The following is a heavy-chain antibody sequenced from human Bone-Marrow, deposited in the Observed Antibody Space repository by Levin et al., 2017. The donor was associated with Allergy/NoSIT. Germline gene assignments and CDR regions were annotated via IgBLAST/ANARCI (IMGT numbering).Heavy chain of an antibody. V-gene: IGHV3-15*01. J-gene: IGHJ4*02. Sequence: PGGSLRLSCAGSGFSASGFTFNKAWMSWVRQAPGEGLEWVGRIKSKNDGGTADYAAPVQGRFTISKDDSKNTLYLQMHSLKIEDTAVYYCTTGYSEGEDYWGQGTLVTVSS. CDR1: GFTFNKAW. D-gene: IGHD1-1*01. CDR2: IKSKNDGGTA. CDR3: TTGYSEGEDY.